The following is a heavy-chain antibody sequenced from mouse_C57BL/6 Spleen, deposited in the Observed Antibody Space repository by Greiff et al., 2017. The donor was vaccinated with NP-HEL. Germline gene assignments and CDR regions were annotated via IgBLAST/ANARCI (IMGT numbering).Heavy chain of an antibody. V-gene: IGHV14-4*01. J-gene: IGHJ4*01. Sequence: EVKLLESGAELVRPGASVKLSCTASGFNIKDDYMHWVKQRPEQGLEWIGWIDPENGDTEYASKFQGKATITADTSSNTAYLQLSSLTSEDTAVYYCTKRGYAMDYWGQGTSVTVSS. CDR1: GFNIKDDY. CDR2: IDPENGDT. CDR3: TKRGYAMDY.